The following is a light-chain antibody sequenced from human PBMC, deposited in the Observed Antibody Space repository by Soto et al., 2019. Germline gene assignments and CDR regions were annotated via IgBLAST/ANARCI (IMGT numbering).Light chain of an antibody. Sequence: QSVLTQPPSASESPGQRVTISCSGSSSNVGNNAVNWYQQLPGQAPKIVIYYDNLLTSGVSDRFSGSKSGISASLAISDLQSDDEADYYCASWDDSLNAYVFGPGTKVTV. CDR1: SSNVGNNA. V-gene: IGLV1-36*01. CDR2: YDN. CDR3: ASWDDSLNAYV. J-gene: IGLJ1*01.